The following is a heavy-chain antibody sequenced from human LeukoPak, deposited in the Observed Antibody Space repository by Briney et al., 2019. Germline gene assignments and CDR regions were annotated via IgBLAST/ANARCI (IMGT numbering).Heavy chain of an antibody. CDR1: GFTFSSYG. Sequence: GGSLRLSCAASGFTFSSYGMHWVRQAPGKGLEWVAFIRYDGSNKYYADSVKGRFTISRDNSKNTLYLQMNSLRAEDTAVYYCAKEIYYYGSGSSDYWGQGTLVTVSS. CDR2: IRYDGSNK. D-gene: IGHD3-10*01. J-gene: IGHJ4*02. V-gene: IGHV3-30*02. CDR3: AKEIYYYGSGSSDY.